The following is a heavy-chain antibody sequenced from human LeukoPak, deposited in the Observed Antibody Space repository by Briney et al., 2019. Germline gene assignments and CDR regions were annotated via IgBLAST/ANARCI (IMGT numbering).Heavy chain of an antibody. CDR3: VRDRDSTGYYDY. CDR2: VSDDGNNI. V-gene: IGHV3-30*03. CDR1: GFTFSSYE. D-gene: IGHD3-22*01. J-gene: IGHJ4*02. Sequence: HPGGSLRLSCAASGFTFSSYEMNWVRQAPGKGLEWVAVVSDDGNNIYYADSVKGRFTISRDNSKNTLYLQTNSLRAEDTALYYCVRDRDSTGYYDYWGQGTLVTVSS.